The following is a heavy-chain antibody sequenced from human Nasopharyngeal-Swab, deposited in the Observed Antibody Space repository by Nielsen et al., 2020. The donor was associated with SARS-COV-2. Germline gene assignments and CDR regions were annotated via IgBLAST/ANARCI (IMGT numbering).Heavy chain of an antibody. CDR3: ARYTAMVLFDI. D-gene: IGHD5-18*01. CDR1: GYTFNNYY. V-gene: IGHV1-46*02. J-gene: IGHJ3*02. Sequence: ASVKVSCKASGYTFNNYYIHWVRQAPGQGLEWMGMINPGSGGTTYAQKFQGRVTMTRDTSTSTVFMDLSSLRSEDTAVYYCARYTAMVLFDIWGQGTMVTDSS. CDR2: INPGSGGT.